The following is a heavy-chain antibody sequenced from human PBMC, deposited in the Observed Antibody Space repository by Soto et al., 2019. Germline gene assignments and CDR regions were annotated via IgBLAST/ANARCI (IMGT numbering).Heavy chain of an antibody. CDR2: FMPLFGTA. V-gene: IGHV1-69*01. J-gene: IGHJ3*01. CDR1: GG. CDR3: AKRAYCGGDCFAFDV. Sequence: QVQLVQSGAEVKKPGSSVRVSCKASGGINWVRQAPGHGLEWMGGFMPLFGTADYAQRFQGRVTITADELTTKSYMELRSLRSEDTAVYYCAKRAYCGGDCFAFDVWGQGTSVTVSS. D-gene: IGHD2-21*02.